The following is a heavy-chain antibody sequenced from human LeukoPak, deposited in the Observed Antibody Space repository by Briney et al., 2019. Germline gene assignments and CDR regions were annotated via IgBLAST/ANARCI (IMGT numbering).Heavy chain of an antibody. D-gene: IGHD5-18*01. J-gene: IGHJ6*02. CDR2: INPNSGGT. CDR3: ARGSGQLWLPPQIGGMDV. Sequence: GASVKVSCKASGYTFTSYYMHWVRQAPGQGLEWMGWINPNSGGTNYAQKFQGRVTMTRDTSISTAYMELSRLRSGDTAVYYCARGSGQLWLPPQIGGMDVWGQGTTVTVSS. V-gene: IGHV1-2*02. CDR1: GYTFTSYY.